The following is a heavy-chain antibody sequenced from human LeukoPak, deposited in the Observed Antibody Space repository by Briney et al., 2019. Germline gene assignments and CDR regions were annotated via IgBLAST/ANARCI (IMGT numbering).Heavy chain of an antibody. CDR1: GFTFSDYY. V-gene: IGHV3-11*01. CDR3: ARVVASVPNWFDP. Sequence: GGSLRLSCAASGFTFSDYYMSWIRQAPGKGLEWVSYISSSGSTIYYADSVKGRFTISRDNAKNSLYLQMNSLRAEDAAVYYCARVVASVPNWFDPWGQGTLVTVSS. CDR2: ISSSGSTI. J-gene: IGHJ5*02. D-gene: IGHD2-15*01.